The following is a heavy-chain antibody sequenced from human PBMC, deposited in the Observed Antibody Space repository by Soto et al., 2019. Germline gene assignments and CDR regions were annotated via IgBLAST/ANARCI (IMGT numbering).Heavy chain of an antibody. Sequence: SETLSLTCAVSGCSISSGGYSWNWIRQPPGKGLEWIGYIYHSGSTYYNPSLKSRVTISVDKSNNQFSLKLSSVTAADTAVYYCARDSLHGYYFESWGQGTLVTVSS. CDR3: ARDSLHGYYFES. J-gene: IGHJ4*02. D-gene: IGHD3-22*01. CDR1: GCSISSGGYS. CDR2: IYHSGST. V-gene: IGHV4-30-2*01.